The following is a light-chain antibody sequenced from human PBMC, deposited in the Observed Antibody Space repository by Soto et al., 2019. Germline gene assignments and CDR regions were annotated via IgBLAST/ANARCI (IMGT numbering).Light chain of an antibody. Sequence: ELVMTQSPATVSVSPGERATLSCRASQTVRDNLGWYQQKPGQPPRLLIYGATTRATGIPARFSGSGSGTEFTLTISSLQSEDFAVYYCQQYNNWPLTFGGGTKVDI. V-gene: IGKV3D-15*01. J-gene: IGKJ4*01. CDR2: GAT. CDR3: QQYNNWPLT. CDR1: QTVRDN.